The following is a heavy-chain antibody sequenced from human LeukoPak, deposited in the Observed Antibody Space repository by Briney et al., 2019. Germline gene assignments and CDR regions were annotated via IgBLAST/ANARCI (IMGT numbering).Heavy chain of an antibody. D-gene: IGHD3-9*01. J-gene: IGHJ4*02. CDR2: IDHSGST. Sequence: SETLSLTCAFYGGSFSGYYWSWIRQPPGKGLEWIGEIDHSGSTNYNPSLHSRVTISVDTSKNQFSLKLSSVTAADAAVYYCARGKYFDWFDYWGQGTLVTVSS. CDR1: GGSFSGYY. V-gene: IGHV4-34*01. CDR3: ARGKYFDWFDY.